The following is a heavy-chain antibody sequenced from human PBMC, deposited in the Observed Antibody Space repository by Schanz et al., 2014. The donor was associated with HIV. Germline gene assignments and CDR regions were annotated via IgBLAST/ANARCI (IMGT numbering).Heavy chain of an antibody. CDR3: ARGDFGGNSVDY. D-gene: IGHD4-17*01. J-gene: IGHJ4*01. V-gene: IGHV4-34*02. CDR2: VRHIGGT. CDR1: GGSFRGYY. Sequence: QVQLQQWGAGLLKPSETLSLTCAVYGGSFRGYYWTWIRQFPGLGLEWIGGVRHIGGTNYNPSLKSRFTMSRAMSKNQFPLNLPSVTAADTAVYFCARGDFGGNSVDYWGHGNMVTVSS.